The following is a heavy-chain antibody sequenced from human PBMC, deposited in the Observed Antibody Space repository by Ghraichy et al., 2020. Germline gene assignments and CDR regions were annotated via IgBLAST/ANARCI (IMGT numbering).Heavy chain of an antibody. CDR1: GFTFSNYM. CDR3: AKVRGNADPFFDN. D-gene: IGHD2-8*01. J-gene: IGHJ4*02. Sequence: GGSLRLSCAASGFTFSNYMMNWVRQAPGKGLEWVSAVSGRGDSTYYSDSVKGRFTISRDNSKNTLYLQMNSLSADDTAIDYSAKVRGNADPFFDNWGQGTLVNVSS. CDR2: VSGRGDST. V-gene: IGHV3-23*01.